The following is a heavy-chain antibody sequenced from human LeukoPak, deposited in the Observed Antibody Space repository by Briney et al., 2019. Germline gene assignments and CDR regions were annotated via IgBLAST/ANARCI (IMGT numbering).Heavy chain of an antibody. V-gene: IGHV4-34*01. Sequence: SETLSLTCAVYGGSFSGYYWSWIRQPPGKGLEWIGEINHSGSTNYNPSLKSRVTISVDTSKNQFSLKLSSVTAADTAVYYCARRYDFWSGYPPPLDYWGQGTLVTVSS. CDR3: ARRYDFWSGYPPPLDY. J-gene: IGHJ4*02. CDR2: INHSGST. CDR1: GGSFSGYY. D-gene: IGHD3-3*01.